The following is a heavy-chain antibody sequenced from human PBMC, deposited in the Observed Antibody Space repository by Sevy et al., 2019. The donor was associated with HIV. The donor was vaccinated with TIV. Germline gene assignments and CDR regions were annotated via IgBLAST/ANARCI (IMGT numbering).Heavy chain of an antibody. CDR2: ITWDGGSP. J-gene: IGHJ4*02. Sequence: GGSLRLSCTASGFTFDDYTMDWVRQAPGKGLEWVSSITWDGGSPYYAHSVKGRLSISRDNSKNSLYLEMNSLRPEDTALYYCAKDIAGEGSGSYYFDYWGQGTLVTVSS. D-gene: IGHD3-10*01. CDR1: GFTFDDYT. V-gene: IGHV3-43D*03. CDR3: AKDIAGEGSGSYYFDY.